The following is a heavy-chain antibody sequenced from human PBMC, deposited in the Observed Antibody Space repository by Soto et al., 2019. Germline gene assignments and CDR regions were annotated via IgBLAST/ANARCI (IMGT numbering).Heavy chain of an antibody. CDR2: ITPLFGTA. V-gene: IGHV1-69*13. J-gene: IGHJ4*02. Sequence: VKVSCKASGRHFSSYAISWVRPAPGHGIDWMPGITPLFGTATYASKFQGRVTITADESTSTAYRELSRLRSEDSDVYSCARTVRNDYIGYWGKGTLVT. CDR1: GRHFSSYA. CDR3: ARTVRNDYIGY.